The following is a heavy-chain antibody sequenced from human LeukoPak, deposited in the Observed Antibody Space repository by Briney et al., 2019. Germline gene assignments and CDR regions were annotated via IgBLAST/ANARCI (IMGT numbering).Heavy chain of an antibody. D-gene: IGHD2-2*01. V-gene: IGHV3-23*01. CDR1: GFTLSSYG. CDR3: AKGPRVVVPAAAN. CDR2: ISGSGGST. J-gene: IGHJ4*02. Sequence: GGSLRLSCAASGFTLSSYGMSWVRQAPGKGLEWVSAISGSGGSTYYADSVKGRFTISRDNSKNTLYLQMNSLRAEDTAVYYCAKGPRVVVPAAANWGQGTLVAVSS.